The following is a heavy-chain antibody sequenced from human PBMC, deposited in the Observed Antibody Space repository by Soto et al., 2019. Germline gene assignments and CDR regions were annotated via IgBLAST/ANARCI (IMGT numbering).Heavy chain of an antibody. CDR2: IYYSGST. CDR3: AILMMSFIVVSKAYKPFEP. D-gene: IGHD3-22*01. CDR1: GGSISRSSYY. Sequence: PEKLSHTYAVSGGSISRSSYYGGWIRQPPGKGLEWIGSIYYSGSTYYNPSLKSRVTISVDTSKNQFSLKLSSVTAADTAVYYCAILMMSFIVVSKAYKPFEPLVKGTMVT. J-gene: IGHJ5*02. V-gene: IGHV4-39*01.